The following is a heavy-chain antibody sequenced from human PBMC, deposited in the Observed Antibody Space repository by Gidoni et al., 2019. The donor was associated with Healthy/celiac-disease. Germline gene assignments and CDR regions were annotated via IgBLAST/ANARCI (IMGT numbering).Heavy chain of an antibody. Sequence: QIALKESGPSLVKPTQPLTLNCTFSGFSLSTRGVGVGWSRQHPGKALERLALIYWNDHKRYSPSLKSRLTITKDTSKNQVVLTMTNMDPVDTATYYCAHRRSGSQSNDAFDIWGQGTMVTVSS. V-gene: IGHV2-5*01. J-gene: IGHJ3*02. CDR3: AHRRSGSQSNDAFDI. D-gene: IGHD1-26*01. CDR2: IYWNDHK. CDR1: GFSLSTRGVG.